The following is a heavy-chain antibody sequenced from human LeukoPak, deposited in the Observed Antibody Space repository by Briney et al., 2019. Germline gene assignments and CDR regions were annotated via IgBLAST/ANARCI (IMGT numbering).Heavy chain of an antibody. CDR3: ASGRIAAAGRYYFDY. J-gene: IGHJ4*02. CDR1: GFTFSNFA. V-gene: IGHV3-11*01. CDR2: ISSSGSTI. D-gene: IGHD6-13*01. Sequence: GGSLRLSCAASGFTFSNFAMSWIRQAPGKGLEWVSYISSSGSTIYYADSVKGRFTISRDNAKNSLYLQMNSLRAEDTAVYYCASGRIAAAGRYYFDYWGQGTLVTVSS.